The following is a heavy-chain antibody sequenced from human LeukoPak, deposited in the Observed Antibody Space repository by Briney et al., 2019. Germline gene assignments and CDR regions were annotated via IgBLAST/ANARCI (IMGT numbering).Heavy chain of an antibody. CDR3: ARVQGHPPNGLDV. V-gene: IGHV3-74*01. Sequence: GESLRLSCAASGFTFSSCWMHWVRQAPGKGLVWVSRINSDASSTSYADSVKGRFTISRDNAKNTLYLQMNSLRAEDTAVYYCARVQGHPPNGLDVWGQGTMVTVSS. CDR1: GFTFSSCW. D-gene: IGHD2-8*01. CDR2: INSDASST. J-gene: IGHJ3*01.